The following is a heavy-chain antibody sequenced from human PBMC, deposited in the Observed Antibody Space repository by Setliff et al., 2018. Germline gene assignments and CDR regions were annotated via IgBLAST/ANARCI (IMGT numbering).Heavy chain of an antibody. J-gene: IGHJ6*03. CDR3: AREGVDTRSSTDYRYYMDV. CDR1: GDTFRSYG. CDR2: TIPIFGST. Sequence: SVKVSCKASGDTFRSYGISWVRQAPGQGLEWMGGTIPIFGSTNYAQKFQDRVTIITDESTSTAYMELRSLRTEDTAVYYCAREGVDTRSSTDYRYYMDVWGKGTTVTVSS. V-gene: IGHV1-69*05. D-gene: IGHD5-18*01.